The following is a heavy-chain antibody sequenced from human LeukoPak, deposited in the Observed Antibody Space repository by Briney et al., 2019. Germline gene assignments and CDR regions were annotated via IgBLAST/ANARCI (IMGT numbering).Heavy chain of an antibody. V-gene: IGHV4-38-2*02. Sequence: SETLSLTCAVSGYSIISGFFWGWIRQPPGKGLEWIGNIYHSGSTYHNPSLKSRVTMSVDTSKNQFSLKLSSVTAADTAVYYCARESSGYDDYWGQGTLVTVSS. CDR3: ARESSGYDDY. D-gene: IGHD3-22*01. J-gene: IGHJ4*02. CDR1: GYSIISGFF. CDR2: IYHSGST.